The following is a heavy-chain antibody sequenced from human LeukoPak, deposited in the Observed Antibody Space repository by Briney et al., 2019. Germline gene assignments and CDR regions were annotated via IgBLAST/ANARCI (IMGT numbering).Heavy chain of an antibody. J-gene: IGHJ4*02. Sequence: GASVKVSCKASGYTFTGYYMHWVRQAPGQGLEWMGWINPNNGDTKYAQKFQGRVTMTRDTSISTYYMELSRLRSDDTVVYYCARVDDYNYSSFDYWGQGTLVTVST. D-gene: IGHD5-24*01. CDR3: ARVDDYNYSSFDY. V-gene: IGHV1-2*02. CDR2: INPNNGDT. CDR1: GYTFTGYY.